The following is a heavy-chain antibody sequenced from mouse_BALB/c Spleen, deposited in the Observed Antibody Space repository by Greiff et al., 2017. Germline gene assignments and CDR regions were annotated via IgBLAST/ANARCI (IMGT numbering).Heavy chain of an antibody. CDR3: VRDGQLGLFAY. D-gene: IGHD3-2*01. Sequence: EVHLVESGGGLVQPKGSLKLSCAASGFTFNTYAMNWVRQAPGKGLEWVARIRSKSNNYATYYADSVKDRFTISRDDSQSMLYLQMNNLKTEDTAMYYCVRDGQLGLFAYWGQGTLVTVSA. CDR1: GFTFNTYA. J-gene: IGHJ3*01. V-gene: IGHV10-1*02. CDR2: IRSKSNNYAT.